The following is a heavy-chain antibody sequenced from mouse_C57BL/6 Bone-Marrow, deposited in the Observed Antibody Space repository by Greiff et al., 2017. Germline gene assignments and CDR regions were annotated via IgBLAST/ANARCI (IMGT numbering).Heavy chain of an antibody. CDR1: GFNIKNTY. V-gene: IGHV14-3*01. D-gene: IGHD2-1*01. CDR2: IDPANGNT. Sequence: VQLQQSVPELVRPGASVKLSCTASGFNIKNTYMHWVKQRPEKGLEWIGRIDPANGNTKYAPKFQGKASISADTSTNTAYLQLTSLTSEDTAIYDCAINYGNRGEYAYGDQGTLVTVSA. J-gene: IGHJ3*01. CDR3: AINYGNRGEYAY.